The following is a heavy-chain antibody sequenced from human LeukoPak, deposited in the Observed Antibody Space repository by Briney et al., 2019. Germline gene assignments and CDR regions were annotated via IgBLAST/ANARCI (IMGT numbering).Heavy chain of an antibody. V-gene: IGHV3-21*01. D-gene: IGHD3-22*01. J-gene: IGHJ3*02. Sequence: GGSLRLSCAAAGFTFSSCSMNWVRQAPGKGLEWVSVISSGSSYIYYADSVKGRFTISRDNAKNSLYLQMNSLRAEDTAVYYCARVRYYDRSAYQLDAFDIWGQGTMVTVSS. CDR3: ARVRYYDRSAYQLDAFDI. CDR2: ISSGSSYI. CDR1: GFTFSSCS.